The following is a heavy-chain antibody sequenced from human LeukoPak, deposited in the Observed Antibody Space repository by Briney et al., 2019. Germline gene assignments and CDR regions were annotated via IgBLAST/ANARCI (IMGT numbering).Heavy chain of an antibody. D-gene: IGHD2-15*01. CDR2: IYHSGST. CDR1: GGSISSSNW. Sequence: SGTLSLTCAVSGGSISSSNWWSWVRQPPGKGLEWIGEIYHSGSTNYNPSLKSRVTISVDTSKNQFSLKLSSVTAADTAVYYCARGYCSGGSCYDAFDIWGQGTMVTVSS. J-gene: IGHJ3*02. V-gene: IGHV4-4*02. CDR3: ARGYCSGGSCYDAFDI.